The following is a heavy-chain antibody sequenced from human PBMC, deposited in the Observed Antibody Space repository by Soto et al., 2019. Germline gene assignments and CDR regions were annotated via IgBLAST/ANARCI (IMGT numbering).Heavy chain of an antibody. CDR2: IIPILGIA. D-gene: IGHD2-8*01. Sequence: SVKVSCKASGGTFSSYTISWVRQAPGQGLEWMGRIIPILGIANYAQKLQGRVTITADKSTSTAYMELSSLRSEDTAVYYCVRDFVGFCSNGVCYLLRYYYYYMDVWGKGTTVTVSS. CDR3: VRDFVGFCSNGVCYLLRYYYYYMDV. V-gene: IGHV1-69*04. CDR1: GGTFSSYT. J-gene: IGHJ6*03.